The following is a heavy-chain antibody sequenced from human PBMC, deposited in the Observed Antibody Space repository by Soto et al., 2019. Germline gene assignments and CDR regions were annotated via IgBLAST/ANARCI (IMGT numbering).Heavy chain of an antibody. J-gene: IGHJ4*02. V-gene: IGHV3-23*01. CDR2: IRGSAGST. Sequence: PGGVLRPLFSTSWIPLRFNSMSWVRQAPGKGLEWVSDIRGSAGSTYYADSVKGRFTISRDNSKNTLYLQMNSLRAEDTAVYYCVLWPPYYFDYWGQGTLVTVSS. CDR3: VLWPPYYFDY. CDR1: WIPLRFNS. D-gene: IGHD3-10*01.